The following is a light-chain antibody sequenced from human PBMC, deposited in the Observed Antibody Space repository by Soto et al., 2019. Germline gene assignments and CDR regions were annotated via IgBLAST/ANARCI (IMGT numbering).Light chain of an antibody. Sequence: DIQMTQSPPSLSASVGDRVTITCRASQDVSNDLGWFQQKPGKAPKRLIFGASNLESGVPSRFSGTGSGTEFILTITNLQPEDFATYYSLQHTYMWSVGQGTKVDNK. J-gene: IGKJ1*01. CDR2: GAS. V-gene: IGKV1-17*02. CDR1: QDVSND. CDR3: LQHTYMWS.